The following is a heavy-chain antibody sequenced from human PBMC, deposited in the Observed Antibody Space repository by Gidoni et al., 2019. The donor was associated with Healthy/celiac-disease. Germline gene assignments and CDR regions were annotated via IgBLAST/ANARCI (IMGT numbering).Heavy chain of an antibody. CDR1: GFTFSRSA. CDR3: AKGWWAYYSSGWYDPGLFDY. J-gene: IGHJ4*02. D-gene: IGHD6-19*01. V-gene: IGHV3-23*01. Sequence: EVQLLESGGGVVQPGGSLRLTCAASGFTFSRSAMSWVRQAPGKGLEWVSAISGSGGSTYYADSVKGRFTISRDNSKNTLYLQRNSLRAEDTAVYYCAKGWWAYYSSGWYDPGLFDYWGQGTLVTVSS. CDR2: ISGSGGST.